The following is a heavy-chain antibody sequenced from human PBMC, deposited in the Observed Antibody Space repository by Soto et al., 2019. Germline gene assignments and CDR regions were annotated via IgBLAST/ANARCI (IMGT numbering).Heavy chain of an antibody. J-gene: IGHJ3*02. V-gene: IGHV3-23*01. D-gene: IGHD2-8*01. CDR1: GFTFSSYA. Sequence: GGSLRLSCAASGFTFSSYAMSWVRQAPGKGLEWVSAISGSGGSTYYADSVKGRFTISRDNSKNTLYLQMNSRRAEDTAVYYCANEMVCTNGVCCDDDSFDIWGQGTMVTVSS. CDR2: ISGSGGST. CDR3: ANEMVCTNGVCCDDDSFDI.